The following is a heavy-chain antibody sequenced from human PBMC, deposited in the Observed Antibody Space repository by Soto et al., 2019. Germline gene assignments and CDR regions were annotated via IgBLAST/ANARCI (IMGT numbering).Heavy chain of an antibody. CDR2: IYYSGST. Sequence: SETLSLTCTVSGGSISSYYWSWIRQPPGKGLEWIGYIYYSGSTYYNPSLKSRVTISVDTSKNQFSLKLSSVTAADTAVYYCARYGSGSSVWFDPWGQGTLVTVS. V-gene: IGHV4-59*01. CDR3: ARYGSGSSVWFDP. J-gene: IGHJ5*02. D-gene: IGHD3-10*01. CDR1: GGSISSYY.